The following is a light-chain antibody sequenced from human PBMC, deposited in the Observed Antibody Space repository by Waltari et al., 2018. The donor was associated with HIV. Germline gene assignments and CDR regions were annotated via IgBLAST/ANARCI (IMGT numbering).Light chain of an antibody. CDR3: ESYTSTSVWV. V-gene: IGLV2-14*03. CDR2: DVS. J-gene: IGLJ3*02. CDR1: SSDVGGYNY. Sequence: QSALTQPASVSGSPGQSITISCTGSSSDVGGYNYVSWYQQHPGKAPRLMICDVSTRPSGVSDRCSGSKSGDTASLTISGLQAEDEADYYCESYTSTSVWVFGGGTRLTVL.